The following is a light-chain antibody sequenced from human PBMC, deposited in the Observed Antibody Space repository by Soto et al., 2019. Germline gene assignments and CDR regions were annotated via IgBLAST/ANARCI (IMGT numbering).Light chain of an antibody. V-gene: IGKV3-11*01. CDR3: QHRSSWPRT. Sequence: EIVLTQSPATLSLSPGERATLSCRASQSVGSYLAWYQQKPGQAPRLLIYDASNRATGIPARFSGSGSGTDFTLTISSLEPEDFAVYYCQHRSSWPRTFGQGTKVEIK. CDR2: DAS. J-gene: IGKJ1*01. CDR1: QSVGSY.